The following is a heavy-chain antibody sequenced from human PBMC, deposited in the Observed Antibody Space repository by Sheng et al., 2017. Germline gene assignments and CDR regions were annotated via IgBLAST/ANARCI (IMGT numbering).Heavy chain of an antibody. J-gene: IGHJ6*03. Sequence: QVQLVQSGAEVKKPGSSVKVSCKASGGTFSSYTISWVRQAPGQGLEWMGRIIPILGIANYAQKFQGRVTITADKSTSTAYMELSSLRSEDTAVYYCARGWNYGTGYYYYYYMDVWGKGTTVTVSS. V-gene: IGHV1-69*02. D-gene: IGHD1-7*01. CDR2: IIPILGIA. CDR3: ARGWNYGTGYYYYYYMDV. CDR1: GGTFSSYT.